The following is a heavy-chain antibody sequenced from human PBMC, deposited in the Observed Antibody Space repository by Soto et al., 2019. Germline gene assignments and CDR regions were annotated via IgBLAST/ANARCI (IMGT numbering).Heavy chain of an antibody. J-gene: IGHJ4*02. CDR3: GRLEGLATISYYFDF. CDR2: INFSGST. CDR1: GGSFTRYS. D-gene: IGHD3-9*01. V-gene: IGHV4-34*01. Sequence: SETLSLTCAVYGGSFTRYSSSWIRKPPGKGLEWIGSINFSGSTYYNPSLKTRVTISLDKSKSQFSLKLNSVTAADSAVYFCGRLEGLATISYYFDFWGQGALVTVSS.